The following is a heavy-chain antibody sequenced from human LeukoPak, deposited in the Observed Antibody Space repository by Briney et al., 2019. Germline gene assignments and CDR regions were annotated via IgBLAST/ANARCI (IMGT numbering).Heavy chain of an antibody. J-gene: IGHJ2*01. CDR3: ARGNWGFRYFDL. Sequence: SETLSLTSTVSGGSISSGDYYWSWIRQPPGKGLEWIGYIYYSGSTYYNPSLKSRVTISVDTSKNQFSLKLSSVTAADTAVYYCARGNWGFRYFDLWGRGTLVTVSS. CDR1: GGSISSGDYY. V-gene: IGHV4-30-4*08. D-gene: IGHD7-27*01. CDR2: IYYSGST.